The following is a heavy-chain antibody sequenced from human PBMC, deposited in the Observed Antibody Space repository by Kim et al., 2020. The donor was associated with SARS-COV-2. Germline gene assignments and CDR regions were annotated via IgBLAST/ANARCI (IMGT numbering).Heavy chain of an antibody. Sequence: ASVKVSCKASGYTFTSYDINWVRQATGQGLEWMGWMNPNSGNTGYAQKFQGRVTMTRNTSISTAYMELSSLRSEDTAVYYCARWSDYGSGRYYGMDVWGQGTTVTVSS. J-gene: IGHJ6*02. D-gene: IGHD3-10*01. V-gene: IGHV1-8*01. CDR2: MNPNSGNT. CDR1: GYTFTSYD. CDR3: ARWSDYGSGRYYGMDV.